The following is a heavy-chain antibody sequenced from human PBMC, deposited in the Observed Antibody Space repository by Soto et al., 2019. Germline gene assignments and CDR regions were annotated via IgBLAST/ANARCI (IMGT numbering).Heavy chain of an antibody. CDR3: SSAGEISGYSLPVSFEP. V-gene: IGHV3-49*03. CDR2: MRSRAYGGTT. D-gene: IGHD3-22*01. Sequence: EVQLVDSGGGLVQLGRSLRLSCTASGFIFGDYAILWFRQAPGKGLEWVGFMRSRAYGGTTEYAASVRGRFTISRDDSESVADLQMKSLTAEDTAVYYCSSAGEISGYSLPVSFEPWGQGTLVTVSS. CDR1: GFIFGDYA. J-gene: IGHJ5*02.